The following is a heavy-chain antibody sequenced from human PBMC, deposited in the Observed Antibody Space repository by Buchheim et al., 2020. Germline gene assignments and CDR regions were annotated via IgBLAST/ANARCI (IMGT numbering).Heavy chain of an antibody. Sequence: LLESGGGLVQPGGSLRLSCTVSGFPFRSYAMNWVRQAPGKGLEWVAVISNDGSNTYYTDSVKGRFTISRDNSKSTLYLQMNSLRAEDTAVYYCAKDPAYYDFWSGYQDKKTEYYFDYWGQGTL. CDR2: ISNDGSNT. CDR1: GFPFRSYA. CDR3: AKDPAYYDFWSGYQDKKTEYYFDY. D-gene: IGHD3-3*01. J-gene: IGHJ4*02. V-gene: IGHV3-30-3*01.